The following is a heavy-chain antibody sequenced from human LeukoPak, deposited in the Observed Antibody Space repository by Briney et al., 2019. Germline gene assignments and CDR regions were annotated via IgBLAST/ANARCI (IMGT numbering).Heavy chain of an antibody. CDR3: ARVVVGTMVRGVKYYYCMDV. CDR1: GYIFTTYG. D-gene: IGHD3-10*01. Sequence: GASVKVSCKASGYIFTTYGISWVRQAPGQGLEWMGWISGYNGNTNYAQKFQGRVTMTRDTSISTAYMELSRLRSDDTAVYYCARVVVGTMVRGVKYYYCMDVWGKGTTVTVSS. V-gene: IGHV1-18*01. J-gene: IGHJ6*03. CDR2: ISGYNGNT.